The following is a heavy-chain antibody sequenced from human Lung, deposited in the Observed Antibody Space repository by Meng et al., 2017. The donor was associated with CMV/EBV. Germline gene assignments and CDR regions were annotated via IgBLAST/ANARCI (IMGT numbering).Heavy chain of an antibody. Sequence: SXTLSLXCTVSRTSINTDYWGWIRQPPGEGLEWIGYIFYSGGTNYSPSLKSRATLSVDTSKNQVSLKLKSVTAADTAVYYCARVRWDSREFIYFDLWDHGAXVTVSS. V-gene: IGHV4-59*01. CDR3: ARVRWDSREFIYFDL. D-gene: IGHD3-10*01. CDR1: RTSINTDY. J-gene: IGHJ2*01. CDR2: IFYSGGT.